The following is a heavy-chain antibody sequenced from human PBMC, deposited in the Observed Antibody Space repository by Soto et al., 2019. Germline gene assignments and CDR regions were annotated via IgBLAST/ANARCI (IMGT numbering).Heavy chain of an antibody. Sequence: EVQLVESGGGLVQPGGSMRLSCTSSGFNFSSDSMNWVRQAPGKGLEWVARIDRSGNSIYYADSVKGRFAFSRDNAKSSLFLQMNSLRDEDTAVYYCARLQLVDWFFINIDLYRMDVWGQGTTVGISS. CDR1: GFNFSSDS. J-gene: IGHJ6*02. CDR3: ARLQLVDWFFINIDLYRMDV. D-gene: IGHD6-13*01. V-gene: IGHV3-48*02. CDR2: IDRSGNSI.